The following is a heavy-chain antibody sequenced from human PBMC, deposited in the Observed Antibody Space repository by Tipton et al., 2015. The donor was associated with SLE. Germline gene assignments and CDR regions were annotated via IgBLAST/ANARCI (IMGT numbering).Heavy chain of an antibody. D-gene: IGHD6-13*01. CDR2: IYYSGST. V-gene: IGHV4-39*07. Sequence: TLSLTCTVSGGSISSSSYYWGWIRQPPGNGLEWIGSIYYSGSTYYNPSLKSRCTISVDTSKNQFSLKVSSVTAAETAVYSCARQVAGVARDYLDYWGQGTLVTVSS. CDR3: ARQVAGVARDYLDY. J-gene: IGHJ4*02. CDR1: GGSISSSSYY.